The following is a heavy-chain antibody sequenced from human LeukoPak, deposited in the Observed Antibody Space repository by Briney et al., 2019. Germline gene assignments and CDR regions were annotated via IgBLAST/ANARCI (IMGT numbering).Heavy chain of an antibody. CDR2: TYYRSKWYN. CDR1: GDSVSSNSAA. V-gene: IGHV6-1*01. D-gene: IGHD5-12*01. Sequence: SQTLSLTCAISGDSVSSNSAAWNWLRQSPSRVLEWLGRTYYRSKWYNDYAVSVKSRITINPDTSKNQFSLQLNSVTPEDTAVYYCARDFLFSGYDWGYGMDVWGQGTTVTVSS. CDR3: ARDFLFSGYDWGYGMDV. J-gene: IGHJ6*02.